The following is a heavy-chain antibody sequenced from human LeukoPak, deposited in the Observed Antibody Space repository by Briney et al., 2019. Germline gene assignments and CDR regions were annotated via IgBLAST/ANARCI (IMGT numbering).Heavy chain of an antibody. CDR3: ARDLGQYYDTSDNWFDP. V-gene: IGHV3-30*03. D-gene: IGHD3-22*01. CDR1: GFTFSRFG. CDR2: ISYDGSNK. J-gene: IGHJ5*02. Sequence: GGSLRLACVASGFTFSRFGMHWVRQAPGKGLEWVAVISYDGSNKYYADSVKGRFTISRDNAKNTLNLQMNSLRAEDTAVYYCARDLGQYYDTSDNWFDPWGQGTLVTVSS.